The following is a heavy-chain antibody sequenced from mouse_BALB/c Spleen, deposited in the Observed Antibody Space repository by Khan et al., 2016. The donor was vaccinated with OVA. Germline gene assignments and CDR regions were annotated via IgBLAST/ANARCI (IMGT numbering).Heavy chain of an antibody. CDR1: GFSLTTYG. CDR2: IWGDGST. CDR3: ATYSGNYPYAMDY. D-gene: IGHD2-10*01. J-gene: IGHJ4*01. Sequence: QVQLQQSGPGLVAPSQSLSITCTVSGFSLTTYGVSWVRQPPGKCLEWLGIIWGDGSTNYHSALRSRLSISKDNSKSQVFLKLNSLQTDDTATYYCATYSGNYPYAMDYWGQGTSVTVSS. V-gene: IGHV2-3*01.